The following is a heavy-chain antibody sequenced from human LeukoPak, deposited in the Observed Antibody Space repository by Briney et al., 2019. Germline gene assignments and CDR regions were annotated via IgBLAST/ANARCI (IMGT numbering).Heavy chain of an antibody. Sequence: GGSLRLSCGASGFTFSTYAIHWVRQAPGKGLEYVSAISSNGGSTFYANSVKGRFIVSRDNSKNTLYLQMGSLRAEDLAVYYCARRAPGFSSGWLDYWGQGTLVTVSS. CDR2: ISSNGGST. CDR3: ARRAPGFSSGWLDY. V-gene: IGHV3-64*01. D-gene: IGHD6-19*01. J-gene: IGHJ4*02. CDR1: GFTFSTYA.